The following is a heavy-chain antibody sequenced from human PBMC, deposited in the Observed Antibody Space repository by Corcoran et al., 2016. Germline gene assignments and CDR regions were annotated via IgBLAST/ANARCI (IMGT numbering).Heavy chain of an antibody. J-gene: IGHJ6*02. CDR3: AGGPGYSSGWTLNYYYYGMDV. CDR2: MNPNSGNT. CDR1: GYTFTSYD. V-gene: IGHV1-8*01. D-gene: IGHD6-19*01. Sequence: QVQLVQSGAEVKKPGASVKVSCKASGYTFTSYDINWVRQATGQGLEWMGWMNPNSGNTGYAQKFQGRVTMTRNTSISTAYMELSSLRSEDTAVYYCAGGPGYSSGWTLNYYYYGMDVWGQGTTVTVSS.